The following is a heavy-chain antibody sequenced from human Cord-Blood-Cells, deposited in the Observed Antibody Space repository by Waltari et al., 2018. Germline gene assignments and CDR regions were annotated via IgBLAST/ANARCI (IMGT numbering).Heavy chain of an antibody. J-gene: IGHJ3*02. V-gene: IGHV2-26*01. CDR1: GFPLSNARMG. CDR2: IFANDEK. CDR3: ARNFGYYYGSGGAFDI. Sequence: QVTLKESGPVLVKPTETLTLTCTVPGFPLSNARMGVSWTRQPSGKALEWLAHIFANDEKSYSTSLKSRLTISKDTSKSQVVLTMTNMDPVDTATYYCARNFGYYYGSGGAFDIWGQGTMVTVSS. D-gene: IGHD3-10*01.